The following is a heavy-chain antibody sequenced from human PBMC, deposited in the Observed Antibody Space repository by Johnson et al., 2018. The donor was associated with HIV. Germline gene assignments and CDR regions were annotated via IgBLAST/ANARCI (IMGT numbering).Heavy chain of an antibody. Sequence: QVQLVESGGGVVQPGRSLRLSCAASGFTFSSYAMHWVRQAPGKGLEWVAVISYDGSNKYYADSVKGRFTISRDNAKNTLYLQMTSLRQDDTGVYWCYCTDNFGAGSESKGTFDVWGQGTMVTVSS. CDR1: GFTFSSYA. J-gene: IGHJ3*01. CDR3: YCTDNFGAGSESKGTFDV. V-gene: IGHV3-30*04. CDR2: ISYDGSNK. D-gene: IGHD3-10*01.